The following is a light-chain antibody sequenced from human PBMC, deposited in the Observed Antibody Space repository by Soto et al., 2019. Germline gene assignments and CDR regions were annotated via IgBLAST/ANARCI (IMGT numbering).Light chain of an antibody. CDR2: GAS. V-gene: IGKV3-20*01. CDR1: QSISNNY. Sequence: ENVLTQSPGTLSLSPGERATLSCRASQSISNNYLAWYQQKPGQAPRLLIYGASSRATGIPDRFSGSGSGXXXXXXXXXXXXEDFXXYXCQHYHGSRTFGQGTRLEI. CDR3: QHYHGSRT. J-gene: IGKJ5*01.